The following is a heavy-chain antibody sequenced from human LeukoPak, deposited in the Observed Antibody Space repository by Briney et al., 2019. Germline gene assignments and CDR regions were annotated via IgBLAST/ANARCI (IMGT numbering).Heavy chain of an antibody. CDR3: VKDKDGYYDSSGP. CDR1: GFTFSSYA. V-gene: IGHV3-64D*06. J-gene: IGHJ5*02. D-gene: IGHD3-22*01. CDR2: ISSNGGST. Sequence: GGSLRLSCLASGFTFSSYAMHWVRQAPGKGLEYVSAISSNGGSTYYADSVKGRFTISRDNSKNTLYLQMSSLRAEDTAVYYCVKDKDGYYDSSGPWGQGTLVTVSS.